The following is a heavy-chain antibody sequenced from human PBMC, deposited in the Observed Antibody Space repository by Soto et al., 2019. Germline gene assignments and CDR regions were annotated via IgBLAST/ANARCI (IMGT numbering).Heavy chain of an antibody. Sequence: SGGSLRLSCAASGFTFSRCGMHWVRQAPGKGLEWVAVISPDGSTKYYADSVKGRFTILRDSSKNTLYLQMNSLRAEDTAVYYCAKVEGLIIPGGYGVDVWGQGTTVTVSS. J-gene: IGHJ6*02. CDR2: ISPDGSTK. V-gene: IGHV3-30*18. D-gene: IGHD5-12*01. CDR3: AKVEGLIIPGGYGVDV. CDR1: GFTFSRCG.